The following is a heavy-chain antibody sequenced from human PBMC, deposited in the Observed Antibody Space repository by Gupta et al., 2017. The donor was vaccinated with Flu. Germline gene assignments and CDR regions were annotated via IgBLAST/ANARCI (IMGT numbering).Heavy chain of an antibody. CDR2: ISHDGSNY. Sequence: ERVVEAGGGVVQPGRFLTLSCAAPGFSLSNYGLHWVRQAPGKGLEWVAVISHDGSNYYHTDSVKGRFTILRDNSKNTLYLQMSSLRTEDTAVYYCAKDWRWDNNNYGMNVWGQGTTVTVSS. CDR3: AKDWRWDNNNYGMNV. V-gene: IGHV3-30*18. CDR1: GFSLSNYG. J-gene: IGHJ6*02. D-gene: IGHD5-24*01.